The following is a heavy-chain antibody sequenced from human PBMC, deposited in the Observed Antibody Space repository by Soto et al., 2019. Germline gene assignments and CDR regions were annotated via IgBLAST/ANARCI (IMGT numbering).Heavy chain of an antibody. CDR3: ARLVTGTQYCFDF. CDR1: GGSISSISHS. CDR2: IFYNGIT. J-gene: IGHJ4*02. D-gene: IGHD1-1*01. V-gene: IGHV4-39*02. Sequence: LSLTCTVSGGSISSISHSWGWIRQSPGQGLEWIGNIFYNGITYYNPSLKSRVTISADTSKNHFSLKLRSVTVADTAVYSCARLVTGTQYCFDFWGQGSLVTVSS.